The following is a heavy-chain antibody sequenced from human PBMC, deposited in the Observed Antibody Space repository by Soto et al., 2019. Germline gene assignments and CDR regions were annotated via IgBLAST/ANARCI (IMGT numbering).Heavy chain of an antibody. Sequence: SVKVSCKASGFTFSSSAVQWVRQARGERLEWIGWIVVRSGYTNYAQKFQERVTITRDLTTSTAYMELSSLRSEDTAVYYCAADPWRTSGGKDVWGQGTTVTVSS. J-gene: IGHJ6*02. V-gene: IGHV1-58*01. D-gene: IGHD2-2*01. CDR2: IVVRSGYT. CDR1: GFTFSSSA. CDR3: AADPWRTSGGKDV.